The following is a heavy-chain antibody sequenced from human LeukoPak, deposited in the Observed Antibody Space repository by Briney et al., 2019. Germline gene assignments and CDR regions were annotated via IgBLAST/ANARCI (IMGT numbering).Heavy chain of an antibody. CDR3: ARGIVVKPSANWFDP. Sequence: GASVKVSCKTSGYIFTTYAIHWVRQAPGRGLEWMGLINADDGNTRYSQRFQGRVTITRDTSANTAYMELSGLRFEDTAVYYCARGIVVKPSANWFDPWGQGTPVTVSS. CDR2: INADDGNT. V-gene: IGHV1-3*01. J-gene: IGHJ5*02. CDR1: GYIFTTYA. D-gene: IGHD2-15*01.